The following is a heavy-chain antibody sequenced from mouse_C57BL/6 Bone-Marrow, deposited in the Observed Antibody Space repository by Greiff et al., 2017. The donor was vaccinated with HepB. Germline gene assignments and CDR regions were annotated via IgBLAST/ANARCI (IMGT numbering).Heavy chain of an antibody. Sequence: EVQLMQSGGGLVQPGESLKLSCESNEYEFPSHDMSWVRTTPEKRLELVAAINSDGGSTYYPDNMERRFIISRDNTKRTLYLQMSSLRSEDTALYYCARGWLLRDYYAMDYWGQGTSVTVSS. CDR1: EYEFPSHD. CDR2: INSDGGST. J-gene: IGHJ4*01. CDR3: ARGWLLRDYYAMDY. D-gene: IGHD2-3*01. V-gene: IGHV5-2*01.